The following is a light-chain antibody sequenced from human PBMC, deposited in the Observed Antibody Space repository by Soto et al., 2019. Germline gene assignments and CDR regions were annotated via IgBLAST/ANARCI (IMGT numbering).Light chain of an antibody. CDR1: SSDVGGYNY. V-gene: IGLV2-14*03. CDR2: DVS. Sequence: QSVLTQPASLCGYPGQAITISCTGTSSDVGGYNYVSWYQQHPGKAPKIMIYDVSNRPSGVSNRFSGSRSGNTASLTISGLQAEDEADYYCSSYTNSSTRVFGTGTKVTVL. CDR3: SSYTNSSTRV. J-gene: IGLJ1*01.